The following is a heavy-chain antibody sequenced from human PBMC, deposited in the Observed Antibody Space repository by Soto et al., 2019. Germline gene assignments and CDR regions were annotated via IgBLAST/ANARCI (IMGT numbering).Heavy chain of an antibody. CDR2: ISDDSTYI. J-gene: IGHJ1*01. Sequence: LGGSLRLSCAASGFMFSAYTMNWVRQAPGKGLEWLSSISDDSTYIDYADSLRGRFTVSRDNARKSLYLQMDSLGPEDTGVYYCATPYYFNHWGPGTLVTVSS. D-gene: IGHD3-16*01. CDR1: GFMFSAYT. V-gene: IGHV3-21*01. CDR3: ATPYYFNH.